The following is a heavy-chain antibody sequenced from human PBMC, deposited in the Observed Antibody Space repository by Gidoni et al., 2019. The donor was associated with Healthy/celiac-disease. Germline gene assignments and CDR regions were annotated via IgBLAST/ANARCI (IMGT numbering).Heavy chain of an antibody. CDR1: GGSISSSSYY. D-gene: IGHD6-6*01. CDR3: ARTYSSSVNWFDP. Sequence: QLQLQESGPGLVKPSETPSLTCTVSGGSISSSSYYWGWIRQPPGKGLEWIGSIYYSGSTYYNPSLKSRVTISVDTSKNQFSLKLSSVTAADTAVYYCARTYSSSVNWFDPWGQGTLVTVSS. J-gene: IGHJ5*02. CDR2: IYYSGST. V-gene: IGHV4-39*01.